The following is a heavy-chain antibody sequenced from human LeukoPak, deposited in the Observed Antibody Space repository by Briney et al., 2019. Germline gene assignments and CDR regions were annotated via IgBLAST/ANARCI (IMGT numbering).Heavy chain of an antibody. CDR2: IYSGGGT. D-gene: IGHD1-26*01. V-gene: IGHV3-53*01. CDR3: ATFTEGWGYFDY. CDR1: GFTVSNNS. Sequence: PGGSLRLSCAAPGFTVSNNSMTWVRQAPGKGLEWVSAIYSGGGTFYADSVKGRFTISRDSSKNTLYLQMNSLRAADTAVYYCATFTEGWGYFDYWGQGALVTVSS. J-gene: IGHJ4*02.